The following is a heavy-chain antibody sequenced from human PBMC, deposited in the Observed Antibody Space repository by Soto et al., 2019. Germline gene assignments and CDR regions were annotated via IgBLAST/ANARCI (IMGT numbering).Heavy chain of an antibody. V-gene: IGHV1-24*01. Sequence: GASVKVSCKVSGYTLTELSMHWVRQAPGKGLEWMGGFDPEDGETIYAQKFQGRVTMTEDTSTDTAYMELSSLRSEDTAVYYCATGPDRGSSSAFDIWGQGTMVTVSS. CDR2: FDPEDGET. CDR3: ATGPDRGSSSAFDI. D-gene: IGHD6-6*01. J-gene: IGHJ3*02. CDR1: GYTLTELS.